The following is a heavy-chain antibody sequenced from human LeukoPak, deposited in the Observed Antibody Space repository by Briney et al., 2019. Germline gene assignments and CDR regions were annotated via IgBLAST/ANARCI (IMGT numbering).Heavy chain of an antibody. V-gene: IGHV4-39*01. CDR1: GGSISSSSYY. CDR2: IYYSGST. D-gene: IGHD3-9*01. CDR3: ARQGDYDILTGYSYYFDY. Sequence: SETLSLTCTVSGGSISSSSYYWGWIRQPPGKGLEWIGSIYYSGSTYYNPSLKSRVTISVDTSKNQFSLKLSSVTAADTAVYYCARQGDYDILTGYSYYFDYWGQGTLVTVSS. J-gene: IGHJ4*02.